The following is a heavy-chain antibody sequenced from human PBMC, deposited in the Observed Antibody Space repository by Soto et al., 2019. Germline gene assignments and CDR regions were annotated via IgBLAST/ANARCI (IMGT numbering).Heavy chain of an antibody. CDR2: ISPYTGNT. Sequence: QVQLVQSGDEVKKPGASVKVSCKASGYIFVNYGIAWVRQAPGQGLEWMGWISPYTGNTHSATKVQGRLTMTTDTSTSKSYMDLGSLTSDDTDVYYCVFVDNCVTPTPQDFWGQGTPVTVSS. D-gene: IGHD5-12*01. V-gene: IGHV1-18*01. CDR3: VFVDNCVTPTPQDF. J-gene: IGHJ4*02. CDR1: GYIFVNYG.